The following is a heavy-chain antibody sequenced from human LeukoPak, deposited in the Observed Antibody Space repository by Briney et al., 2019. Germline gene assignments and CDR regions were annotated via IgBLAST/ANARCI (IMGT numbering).Heavy chain of an antibody. J-gene: IGHJ6*02. Sequence: GGSLRLSCAVSGFTLSSYAMSWVRQAPGKGLEWVSGIGGSGGSTYYADSVKGRFTISRDNSKNTLYLQMNSLRAEDTAVYYCILEWLEDVWGQGTTVTVSS. CDR3: ILEWLEDV. V-gene: IGHV3-23*01. CDR1: GFTLSSYA. CDR2: IGGSGGST. D-gene: IGHD3-3*01.